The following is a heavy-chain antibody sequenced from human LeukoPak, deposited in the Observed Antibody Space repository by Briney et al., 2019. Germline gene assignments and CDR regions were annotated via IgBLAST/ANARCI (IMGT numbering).Heavy chain of an antibody. Sequence: SETLSLTCTVSGGAVSSGSYYWSWIRQPPGKGLEWIGYIYYSGRTNYNPSLKSRVTISVDTSKNQFSLKLSSVTAADTAVYYCARVDILTGYYRGFDHWGQGTLVTVSS. J-gene: IGHJ4*02. CDR2: IYYSGRT. CDR3: ARVDILTGYYRGFDH. V-gene: IGHV4-61*01. D-gene: IGHD3-9*01. CDR1: GGAVSSGSYY.